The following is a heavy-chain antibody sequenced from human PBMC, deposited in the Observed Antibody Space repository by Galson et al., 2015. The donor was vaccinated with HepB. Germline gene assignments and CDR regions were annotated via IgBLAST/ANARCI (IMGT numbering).Heavy chain of an antibody. V-gene: IGHV3-30*18. CDR2: ISYDGSNK. Sequence: SLRLSCAASGFTFSSYGMHWVRQAPGKGLEWVAVISYDGSNKYYADSVKGRFTISRDNSKNTLYLQMNSLRAEDTAVYYCAKDIAYSYVGYYYYGMDVWGQGTTVTVSS. D-gene: IGHD5-18*01. CDR1: GFTFSSYG. J-gene: IGHJ6*02. CDR3: AKDIAYSYVGYYYYGMDV.